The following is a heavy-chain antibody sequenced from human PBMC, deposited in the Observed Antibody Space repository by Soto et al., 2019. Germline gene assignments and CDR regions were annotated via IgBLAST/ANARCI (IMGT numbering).Heavy chain of an antibody. V-gene: IGHV1-18*04. J-gene: IGHJ6*03. CDR3: TTVNFADAGGNYRSHMAV. CDR2: ISAHNGNT. CDR1: GDTFSSFD. Sequence: QVLLVQSGPEVKRPGASVKVSCKASGDTFSSFDISWVRQAPGQGPEWMGCISAHNGNTNFAQKFQGRVSLTTDTSVTTAYRQLRRLRSGDAGAYLCTTVNFADAGGNYRSHMAVWRTGTTVKVSS. D-gene: IGHD1-7*01.